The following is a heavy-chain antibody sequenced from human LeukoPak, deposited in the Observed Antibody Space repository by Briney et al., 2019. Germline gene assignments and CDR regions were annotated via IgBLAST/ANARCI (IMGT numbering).Heavy chain of an antibody. CDR1: GFTFSDYY. J-gene: IGHJ4*02. V-gene: IGHV3-23*01. Sequence: GGSLRLSCAASGFTFSDYYMSWIRQAPGKGLEWVSAISGSGGSTYYADSVKGRFTISRDNSKNTLYLQMNSLRAEDTAVYYCAGVHYYFDYWGQGTLVTVSS. CDR3: AGVHYYFDY. CDR2: ISGSGGST.